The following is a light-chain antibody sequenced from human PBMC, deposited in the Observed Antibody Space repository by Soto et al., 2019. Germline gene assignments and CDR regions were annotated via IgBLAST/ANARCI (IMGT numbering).Light chain of an antibody. V-gene: IGLV1-44*01. J-gene: IGLJ2*01. CDR2: SNN. CDR1: SSNIGSNI. Sequence: QSVLTQPPSASGTPGQRVTISCSGSSSNIGSNIVNWYQQLPGTAPKLLIYSNNRRPSGVPDRFSGSKSGTSASLAISGLXXXXXXXYXCAAWDDSLNGVVFGGGTKLTVL. CDR3: AAWDDSLNGVV.